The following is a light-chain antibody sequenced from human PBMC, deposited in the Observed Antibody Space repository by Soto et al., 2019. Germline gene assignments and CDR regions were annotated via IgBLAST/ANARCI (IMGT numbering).Light chain of an antibody. CDR1: TSDVGGYNL. CDR2: EGT. Sequence: SALTQPASVSGSPGQSITISCSGTTSDVGGYNLVSWYQQHTAKAPKLLIYEGTQRPSGVSSRFSGSKSGNTASLTISGLQAEDEADYYCCSYASSSSYVFGTGTKVNVL. V-gene: IGLV2-23*01. J-gene: IGLJ1*01. CDR3: CSYASSSSYV.